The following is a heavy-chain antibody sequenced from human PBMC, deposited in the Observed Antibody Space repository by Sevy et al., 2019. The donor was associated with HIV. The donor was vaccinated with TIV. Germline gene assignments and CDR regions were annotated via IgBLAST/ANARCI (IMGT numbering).Heavy chain of an antibody. J-gene: IGHJ3*02. D-gene: IGHD7-27*01. Sequence: SEILSLTCTVSGGSISSYYWSWIRQPAGKGLEWIGRIYTSGSTNYNPSLKSRVTMSVDTSKNQYSLKLSSVTAADTAVYYYARERVYNWGSEGFAFDIWGQGTMVTVSS. V-gene: IGHV4-4*07. CDR3: ARERVYNWGSEGFAFDI. CDR1: GGSISSYY. CDR2: IYTSGST.